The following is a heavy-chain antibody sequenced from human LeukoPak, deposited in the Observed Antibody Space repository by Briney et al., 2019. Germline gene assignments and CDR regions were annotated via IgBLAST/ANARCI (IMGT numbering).Heavy chain of an antibody. CDR2: ISGSGGST. D-gene: IGHD5-24*01. J-gene: IGHJ4*02. Sequence: PGGSLRLSCAASGFTFSSYAMSWVRQAPGKGLEWVSAISGSGGSTYYADSVKGRFTISRDNSKNTLYLQMNSLRAEDTAVYYCAKLVVEMATITSYPCFDYWGQGTLVTVSS. V-gene: IGHV3-23*01. CDR1: GFTFSSYA. CDR3: AKLVVEMATITSYPCFDY.